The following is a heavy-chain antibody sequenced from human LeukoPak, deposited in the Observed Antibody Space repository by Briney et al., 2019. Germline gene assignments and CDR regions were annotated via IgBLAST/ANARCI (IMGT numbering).Heavy chain of an antibody. V-gene: IGHV3-23*01. J-gene: IGHJ4*02. Sequence: GGSLRLSCEASGLTFSNYGMSWVRQAPGKGLQWVSAITGDGTTTYYADSVKGRFTISRDNSKNKLYLQMSSLRAEDTAVYYCAKMHGYFDYWGQGALVPVSS. CDR1: GLTFSNYG. CDR3: AKMHGYFDY. CDR2: ITGDGTTT.